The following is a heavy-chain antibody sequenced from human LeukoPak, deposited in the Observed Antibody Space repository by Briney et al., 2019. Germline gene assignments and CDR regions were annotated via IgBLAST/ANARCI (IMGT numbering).Heavy chain of an antibody. CDR3: ARTTYYYDSSGSYGMDV. D-gene: IGHD3-22*01. CDR1: GFTFRSYS. Sequence: GGSLRLSCAASGFTFRSYSMNWVRQAPGKGLEWVSYISSSSSTIYYADSVKGRFTISRDNAKNSLYLQMNSLRAEDTAVYYCARTTYYYDSSGSYGMDVWGQGTTVTVSS. CDR2: ISSSSSTI. J-gene: IGHJ6*02. V-gene: IGHV3-48*01.